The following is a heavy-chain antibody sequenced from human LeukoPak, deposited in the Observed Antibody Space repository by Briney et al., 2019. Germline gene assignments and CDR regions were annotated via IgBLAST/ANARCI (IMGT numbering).Heavy chain of an antibody. CDR3: ARDGSSGWYGY. J-gene: IGHJ4*02. D-gene: IGHD6-19*01. Sequence: GGSLRLSCAASGFTFSSYSMNWVRQAPGKGLEWVSSISSSSSYIYYADSVKGRYTISRDNAKNSLYLQMNSLRAEDTAVYYCARDGSSGWYGYWGQGTLVTVSS. V-gene: IGHV3-21*01. CDR2: ISSSSSYI. CDR1: GFTFSSYS.